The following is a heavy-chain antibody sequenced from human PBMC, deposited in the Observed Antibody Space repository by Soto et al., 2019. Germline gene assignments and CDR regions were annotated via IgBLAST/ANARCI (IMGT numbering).Heavy chain of an antibody. CDR3: ARASGFGDHNFAL. CDR2: INSRSTYT. V-gene: IGHV3-11*06. CDR1: RFTFSDYY. J-gene: IGHJ4*02. D-gene: IGHD3-10*01. Sequence: QVQLVESGGGLVKPGGSLRLSCAASRFTFSDYYMTWVRQAPGKGLEWVSYINSRSTYTNYADSVKGRFTISRDNAKNSLYLQMNSLRAEDTAVYYCARASGFGDHNFALWGQGTRVIVSS.